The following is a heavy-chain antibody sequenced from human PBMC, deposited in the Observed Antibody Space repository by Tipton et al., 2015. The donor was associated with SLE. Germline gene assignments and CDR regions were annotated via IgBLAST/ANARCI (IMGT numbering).Heavy chain of an antibody. CDR1: GFTFSDYY. J-gene: IGHJ3*02. Sequence: SLRLSCAASGFTFSDYYMSWIRQAPGKGLEWVSYISSSGSTIYYADSVKGRFTISRDNAKNSLYLQMNSLRAEDTAVYYCARSGYYVLDAFDIWGQGTMVTVSS. CDR2: ISSSGSTI. V-gene: IGHV3-11*04. CDR3: ARSGYYVLDAFDI. D-gene: IGHD3-10*02.